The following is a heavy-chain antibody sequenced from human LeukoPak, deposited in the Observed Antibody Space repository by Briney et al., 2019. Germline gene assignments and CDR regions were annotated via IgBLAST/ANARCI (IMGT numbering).Heavy chain of an antibody. CDR1: GFSLSSFW. CDR2: INQEGSEK. J-gene: IGHJ4*02. D-gene: IGHD5-12*01. CDR3: ARDGGVTGYDLLDY. V-gene: IGHV3-7*01. Sequence: GGSLRLSCVASGFSLSSFWMTWVRQAPGKGLEWVANINQEGSEKNYADSVKGRFIISRDNARYSVYLQLNSLTAEDTDVYYCARDGGVTGYDLLDYWGQGTLVTVSS.